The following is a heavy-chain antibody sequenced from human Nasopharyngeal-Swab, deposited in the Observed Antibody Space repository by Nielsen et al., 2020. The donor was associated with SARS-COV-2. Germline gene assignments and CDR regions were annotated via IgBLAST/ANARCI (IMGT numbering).Heavy chain of an antibody. CDR1: GGSFSGYY. CDR3: ARRGCSGGSCYSWWFDP. D-gene: IGHD2-15*01. Sequence: GSLRLSCAVYGGSFSGYYWSWIRQPPGKGLEWIGEINHSRSTNYNPSLKSRVTISVDTSKNQFSLKLSSVTAADTAVYYCARRGCSGGSCYSWWFDPWGQGTLVTVSS. V-gene: IGHV4-34*01. CDR2: INHSRST. J-gene: IGHJ5*02.